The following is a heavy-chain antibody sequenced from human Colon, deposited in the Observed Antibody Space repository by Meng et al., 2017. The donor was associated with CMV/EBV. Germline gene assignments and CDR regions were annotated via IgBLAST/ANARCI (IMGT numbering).Heavy chain of an antibody. Sequence: QVPLILSGNEVKKPGASVKVSCKTSGYSFTAKHLHWVRHAPGQGLEWMGWIYPQNGGTYFAQKFQGRVTMTSDTSISTAYMELSSLTSDDTAIYYCIKEDWYFDFWGQGTLVTVSS. V-gene: IGHV1-2*02. CDR3: IKEDWYFDF. J-gene: IGHJ4*02. CDR2: IYPQNGGT. D-gene: IGHD2-21*01. CDR1: GYSFTAKH.